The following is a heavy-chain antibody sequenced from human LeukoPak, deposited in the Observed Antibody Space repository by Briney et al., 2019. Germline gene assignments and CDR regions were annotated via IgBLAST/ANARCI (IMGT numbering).Heavy chain of an antibody. J-gene: IGHJ5*02. CDR1: GGSISSGGYS. V-gene: IGHV4-30-2*01. Sequence: SETLSLTCAVSGGSISSGGYSWSWIRQPPGKGLEWSGYIYHSGSTYYNPSLKSRVTISVDRSKNQFSLKLSSVTSADTALYYCARAGGTISWNWFDPWGQGTLVTVSS. CDR3: ARAGGTISWNWFDP. CDR2: IYHSGST. D-gene: IGHD1-1*01.